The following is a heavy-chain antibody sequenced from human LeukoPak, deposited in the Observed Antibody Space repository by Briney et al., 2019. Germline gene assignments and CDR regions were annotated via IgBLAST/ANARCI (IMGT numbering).Heavy chain of an antibody. D-gene: IGHD5-24*01. V-gene: IGHV1-69*05. CDR3: ARDGRGDGYNFGFDY. J-gene: IGHJ4*02. Sequence: SVKVSCKASGGTFSSYAISWVRQAPGQGLEWMGGIIPIFGTANYAQKFQGRVTITTDESTSTAYMELSSLRSEDTVVYYCARDGRGDGYNFGFDYWGQGTLVTVSS. CDR2: IIPIFGTA. CDR1: GGTFSSYA.